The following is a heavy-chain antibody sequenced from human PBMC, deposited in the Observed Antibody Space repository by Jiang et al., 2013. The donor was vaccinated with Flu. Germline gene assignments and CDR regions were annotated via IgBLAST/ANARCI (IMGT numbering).Heavy chain of an antibody. CDR3: AAGPSNWNNWYLEV. CDR2: VHTSGRT. Sequence: GSGLVKLSQTLSLTCTVSRWLHHNVNIITGIGSASPPERDWSGLGIVHTSGRTTYSPSLERRLTMSLDVSESQFSLRLSSVTTADTAVYYCAAGPSNWNNWYLEVWGRGSLVTVSS. CDR1: RWLHHNVNIIT. D-gene: IGHD1-1*01. V-gene: IGHV4-61*02. J-gene: IGHJ2*01.